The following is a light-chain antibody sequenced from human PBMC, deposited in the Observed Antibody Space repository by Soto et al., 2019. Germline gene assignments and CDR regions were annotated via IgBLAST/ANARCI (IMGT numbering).Light chain of an antibody. CDR2: GAH. CDR3: KQYDSSPIT. V-gene: IGKV3-20*01. CDR1: QSVSSSY. Sequence: EIVLTKSPGTLSLSPGERATLSCRASQSVSSSYLAWYQQKPGQAHSLLIYGAHRRATGIQDRFSGSGSGTDFTLTIRRLEPEDFAVYYCKQYDSSPITFGQGTRLDI. J-gene: IGKJ5*01.